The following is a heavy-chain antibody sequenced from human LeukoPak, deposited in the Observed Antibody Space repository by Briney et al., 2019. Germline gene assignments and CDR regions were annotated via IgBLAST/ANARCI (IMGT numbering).Heavy chain of an antibody. V-gene: IGHV4-59*01. CDR2: IYYSGST. CDR3: ARIVPYNYGYVDY. CDR1: GGSISNYY. D-gene: IGHD5-18*01. Sequence: SETLSLTCTGSGGSISNYYWIWIRQPPWKGLEWIGYIYYSGSTTYNPSLKSRVSISLDTAKNQFSLKLGSVTAADTAVYYCARIVPYNYGYVDYWGQGTLVTVSS. J-gene: IGHJ4*02.